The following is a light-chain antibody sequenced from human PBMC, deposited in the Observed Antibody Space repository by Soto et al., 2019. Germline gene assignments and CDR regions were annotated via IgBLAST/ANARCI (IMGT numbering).Light chain of an antibody. Sequence: DIVMTQSPDSLTVSLGERATISCKSSQSVFYRSTKTNYLGWYQQKPGQRPRLLIYWASTREIGVPDRFSGSGSRTDFTLAISSVSPEDYATYHCQQSHSVPFTFGPGTKVHIE. V-gene: IGKV4-1*01. J-gene: IGKJ3*01. CDR3: QQSHSVPFT. CDR1: QSVFYRSTKTNY. CDR2: WAS.